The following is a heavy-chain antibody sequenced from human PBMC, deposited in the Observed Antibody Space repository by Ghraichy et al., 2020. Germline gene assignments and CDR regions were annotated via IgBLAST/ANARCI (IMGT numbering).Heavy chain of an antibody. Sequence: GESLNISCAASGFTFSSYDMHWVRQATGEGLKWVSAIGRGDDTYYAGSVKGRFTISREDAENSLYLQMNSLRAGDTAVYYCARELPDSISSGWYFDLWGRGTLVTVSS. CDR3: ARELPDSISSGWYFDL. D-gene: IGHD6-6*01. CDR2: IGRGDDT. CDR1: GFTFSSYD. V-gene: IGHV3-13*01. J-gene: IGHJ2*01.